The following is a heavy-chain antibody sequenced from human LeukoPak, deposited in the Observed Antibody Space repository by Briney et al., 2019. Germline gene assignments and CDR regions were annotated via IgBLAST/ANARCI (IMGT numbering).Heavy chain of an antibody. Sequence: GGSLRLSCAASGFTFTSYTMSWVRQAPGKGLAWVSAISGSGGTTYYADSVKGRFTISRDNSKNTLYLQMNSLRAEDTAVYYCAKDPSSYGPPPMDVWGQGTTVTVSS. D-gene: IGHD5-18*01. CDR3: AKDPSSYGPPPMDV. J-gene: IGHJ6*02. V-gene: IGHV3-23*01. CDR1: GFTFTSYT. CDR2: ISGSGGTT.